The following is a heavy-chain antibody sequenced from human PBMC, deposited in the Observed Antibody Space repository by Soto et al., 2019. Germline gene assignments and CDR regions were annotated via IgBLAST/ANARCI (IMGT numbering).Heavy chain of an antibody. CDR2: ISWNSGSI. Sequence: EVQLVESGGGLVQPGRSLRLSCAASGFTFDDYAMHWVRQAPGKGLEWVSGISWNSGSIDYADSVKGRFTISRDNAKNSLYLQMNSLRAEDTALYYCAKDRYGDYYYGMDVWGQGTTVTVSS. CDR1: GFTFDDYA. CDR3: AKDRYGDYYYGMDV. D-gene: IGHD1-20*01. V-gene: IGHV3-9*01. J-gene: IGHJ6*02.